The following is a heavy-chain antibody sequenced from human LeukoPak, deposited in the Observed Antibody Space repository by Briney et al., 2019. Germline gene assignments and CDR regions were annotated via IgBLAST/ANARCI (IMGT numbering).Heavy chain of an antibody. J-gene: IGHJ4*02. CDR3: VRGSGGDGYSYWGDY. V-gene: IGHV3-33*01. CDR1: GFTLSHYG. Sequence: GGSLRLSCAASGFTLSHYGMHWVRQAPGMGLEWVAVIWFDGGKIHYPDSVKGRFTISRDNSKNTLYLQMDNLRADDTAVYYCVRGSGGDGYSYWGDYWGQGTLVTV. D-gene: IGHD5-24*01. CDR2: IWFDGGKI.